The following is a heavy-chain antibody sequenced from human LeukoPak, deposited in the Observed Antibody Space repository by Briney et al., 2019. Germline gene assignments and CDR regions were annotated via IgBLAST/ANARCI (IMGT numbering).Heavy chain of an antibody. V-gene: IGHV4-61*01. Sequence: SETLSLTCTVSGGSVSSGSYYWSWIRQPPGKGLEWIGYIYYSGSTNYNPSLKSRVTISVDTSKNQFSLKLSSVTAAGTAVYYCAVIAAHYYYGMDVWGQGTTVTVSS. CDR3: AVIAAHYYYGMDV. D-gene: IGHD6-13*01. J-gene: IGHJ6*02. CDR1: GGSVSSGSYY. CDR2: IYYSGST.